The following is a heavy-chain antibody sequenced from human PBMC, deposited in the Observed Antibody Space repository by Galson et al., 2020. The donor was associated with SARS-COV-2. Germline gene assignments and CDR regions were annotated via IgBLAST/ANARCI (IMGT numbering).Heavy chain of an antibody. CDR1: GFTFDDYA. CDR2: ISWNSGSI. J-gene: IGHJ4*02. Sequence: GGSLRLSCAASGFTFDDYAMRWVRQAPGKGLEWVSGISWNSGSIGYADSVKGRFTISRDNAKNSLYLQMNSLRAEDTALYYCALGGATTFDYWGQGTLVTVSS. D-gene: IGHD1-26*01. CDR3: ALGGATTFDY. V-gene: IGHV3-9*01.